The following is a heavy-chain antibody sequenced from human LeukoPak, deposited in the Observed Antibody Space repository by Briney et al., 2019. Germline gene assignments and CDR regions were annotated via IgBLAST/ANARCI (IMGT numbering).Heavy chain of an antibody. V-gene: IGHV4-59*01. CDR1: GGSLSGYY. J-gene: IGHJ4*02. CDR3: ATDTGTAYFDY. D-gene: IGHD2-8*02. Sequence: SQTLSLTCTVSGGSLSGYYWSWIRQPPGRELDGIGYIYYSGSTNYNPSLKSRVTISVNTSKSQFSLKLGSVTAADTAVYYCATDTGTAYFDYWGQGTLVTVSS. CDR2: IYYSGST.